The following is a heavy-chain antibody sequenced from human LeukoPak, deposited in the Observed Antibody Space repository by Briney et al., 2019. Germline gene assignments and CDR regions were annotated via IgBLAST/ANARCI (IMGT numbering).Heavy chain of an antibody. CDR3: SSSGRHERHFDY. V-gene: IGHV4-30-4*01. D-gene: IGHD1-26*01. CDR1: GGSISSGDYY. Sequence: PSETLSLTCTVSGGSISSGDYYWSWIRQPPGKGLEWIGYIYYSGSTYYNPSLKSRVTISVDTSKNQFSLKLSSVTAADTAVYYCSSSGRHERHFDYWGQGTLVTVSS. J-gene: IGHJ4*02. CDR2: IYYSGST.